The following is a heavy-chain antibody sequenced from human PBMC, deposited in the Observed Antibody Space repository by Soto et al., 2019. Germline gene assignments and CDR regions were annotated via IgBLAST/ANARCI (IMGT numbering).Heavy chain of an antibody. CDR2: FDPEDGET. D-gene: IGHD6-13*01. J-gene: IGHJ6*02. V-gene: IGHV1-24*01. CDR1: GYTLTELS. Sequence: GASVKVSCKVSGYTLTELSMHWVRQAPGKGLEGMGGFDPEDGETIYAQKFQGRVTMTEDTSTDTAYMELSSLRSEDTAVYYCATVVQQLVTGGYYYYGMDVWGQGTTVTVSS. CDR3: ATVVQQLVTGGYYYYGMDV.